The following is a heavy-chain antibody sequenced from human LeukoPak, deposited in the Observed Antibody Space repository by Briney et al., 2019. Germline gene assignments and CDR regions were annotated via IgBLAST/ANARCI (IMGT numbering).Heavy chain of an antibody. CDR2: IKQDGSEK. V-gene: IGHV3-7*01. CDR1: GFTFSSYW. Sequence: GGSLRLSCAASGFTFSSYWMSWVRQAPGKGLEWVANIKQDGSEKYYVDSVKGRFTISRDNAKNSLYLQMNSLRAEDTAVYYCASGDSGYARERPNYWGQGTLVTVSS. D-gene: IGHD5-12*01. CDR3: ASGDSGYARERPNY. J-gene: IGHJ4*02.